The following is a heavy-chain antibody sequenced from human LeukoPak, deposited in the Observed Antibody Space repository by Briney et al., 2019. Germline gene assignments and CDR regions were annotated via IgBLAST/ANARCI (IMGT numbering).Heavy chain of an antibody. V-gene: IGHV4-59*01. CDR3: ARVLVGGYYYDSSGYYLDY. Sequence: KPSETLSLTCTVSGGSISSYYWSWIRQPPGKGLEWIGYIYYSGSTNYNPSLKSRVTISVDTSKNQFSLKLSSVTAADTAVYYCARVLVGGYYYDSSGYYLDYWGQGTLVTVSS. J-gene: IGHJ4*02. D-gene: IGHD3-22*01. CDR1: GGSISSYY. CDR2: IYYSGST.